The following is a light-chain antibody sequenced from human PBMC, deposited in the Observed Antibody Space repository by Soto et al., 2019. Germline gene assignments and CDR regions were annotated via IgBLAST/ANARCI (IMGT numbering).Light chain of an antibody. CDR3: AVWGYNLNGPGV. V-gene: IGLV1-44*01. J-gene: IGLJ3*02. CDR2: SND. Sequence: QSVLTQPPSASGPPGQRVTISCSGSGSTIGSNTVDWYQQLPGTAPKLLIYSNDQRPLGVPDRFSVSRSGTSASLAISGLQPDDEGIYYCAVWGYNLNGPGVFGGGTKLTVL. CDR1: GSTIGSNT.